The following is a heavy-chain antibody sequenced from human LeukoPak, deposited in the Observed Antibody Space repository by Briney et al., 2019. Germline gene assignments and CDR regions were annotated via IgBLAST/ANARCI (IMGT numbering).Heavy chain of an antibody. V-gene: IGHV3-23*01. CDR3: AKDPEKGGSGWYGCFDY. J-gene: IGHJ4*02. CDR2: ISGSGGST. Sequence: GGSLRLSCAASGFTFSSYAMSWVRQAPGKGLEWVSAISGSGGSTYYADSVKGRFTISRDNSKNTLYLQMNSLRAEDTAVYYCAKDPEKGGSGWYGCFDYWGQGTLVTVSS. D-gene: IGHD6-19*01. CDR1: GFTFSSYA.